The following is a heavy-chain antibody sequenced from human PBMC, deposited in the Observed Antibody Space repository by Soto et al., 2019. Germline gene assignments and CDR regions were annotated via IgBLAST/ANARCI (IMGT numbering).Heavy chain of an antibody. CDR3: AKDGGKDGYFGNWFDP. D-gene: IGHD5-12*01. Sequence: QVHLVQSGAEVKKPGSSVKVSCKASGGTFSNYAITWVRQAPGQGLEWLGRIIPIFGSVTFAQKFQGRITLTADECTTTVYMELSSLRSDDTAVYYCAKDGGKDGYFGNWFDPWGQGTQVTVSS. CDR1: GGTFSNYA. V-gene: IGHV1-69*15. CDR2: IIPIFGSV. J-gene: IGHJ5*02.